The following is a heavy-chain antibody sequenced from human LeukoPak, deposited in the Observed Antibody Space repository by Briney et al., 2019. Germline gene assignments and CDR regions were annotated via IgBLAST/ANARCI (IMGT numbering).Heavy chain of an antibody. CDR3: ARGRHNAFDI. J-gene: IGHJ3*02. CDR1: GFTFSSYS. V-gene: IGHV3-21*01. Sequence: PGGSLRLSCAASGFTFSSYSMNWVRQAPGKGLEWVTSISSSSSYIYYADPVKGRFTISRDDAVNSLYLQMNSLRAEDTAVYYCARGRHNAFDIWGQGTIVTVSS. CDR2: ISSSSSYI.